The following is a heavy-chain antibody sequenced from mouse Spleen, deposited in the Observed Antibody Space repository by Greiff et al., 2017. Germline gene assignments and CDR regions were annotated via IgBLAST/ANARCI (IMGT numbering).Heavy chain of an antibody. D-gene: IGHD4-1*01. J-gene: IGHJ3*01. CDR1: GYTFTSYT. V-gene: IGHV1-4*01. CDR3: ARPGTEAWFAY. Sequence: QVQLQQSGAELARPGASVKMSCKASGYTFTSYTMHWVKQRPGQGLEWIGYINPSSGYTNYNQKFKDKATLTADKSSSTAYMQLSSLTSEDSAVYYCARPGTEAWFAYWGQGTLVTVSA. CDR2: INPSSGYT.